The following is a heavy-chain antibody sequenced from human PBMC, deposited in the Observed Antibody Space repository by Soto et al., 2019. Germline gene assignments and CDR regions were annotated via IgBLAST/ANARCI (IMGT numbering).Heavy chain of an antibody. CDR2: IRSKAYGGTT. D-gene: IGHD3-10*01. Sequence: PGGSLRLSCTASGFTFGDYAMSWFRQAPGEGLEWVGFIRSKAYGGTTEYAASVKGRFTISRDDSKSIAYLQMNSLKTEDTAVYYCTREGSYGSGTSFDYWGQGTLVTVSS. CDR1: GFTFGDYA. V-gene: IGHV3-49*03. CDR3: TREGSYGSGTSFDY. J-gene: IGHJ4*02.